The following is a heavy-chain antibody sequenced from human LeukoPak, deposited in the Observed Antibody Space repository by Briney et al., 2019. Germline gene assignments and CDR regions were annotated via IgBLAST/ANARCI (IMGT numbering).Heavy chain of an antibody. J-gene: IGHJ4*02. V-gene: IGHV3-11*01. Sequence: LSLTCAVYGGSFSGYYWSWIRQAPGKGLEWVSYISSSGSTIYYADSVKGRFTISRDNAKNSLYLQMNSLRAEDTAVYYCARVAHAAGYWGQGTLVTVSS. CDR2: ISSSGSTI. CDR3: ARVAHAAGY. CDR1: GGSFSGYY.